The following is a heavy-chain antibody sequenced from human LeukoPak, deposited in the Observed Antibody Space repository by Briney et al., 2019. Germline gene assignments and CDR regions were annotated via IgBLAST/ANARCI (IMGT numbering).Heavy chain of an antibody. V-gene: IGHV3-7*01. CDR1: GFTFSTYW. Sequence: GGSLRLSCAASGFTFSTYWMSWVRQAPGKGLEWVANIKHDGSATYYVDSVKGRFTISRDGAKNSLSLQMNSLRADDTAVYYCVRDRRYCGSTDCVGPFDYWGQGTLVTVSS. CDR3: VRDRRYCGSTDCVGPFDY. D-gene: IGHD2-2*01. CDR2: IKHDGSAT. J-gene: IGHJ4*02.